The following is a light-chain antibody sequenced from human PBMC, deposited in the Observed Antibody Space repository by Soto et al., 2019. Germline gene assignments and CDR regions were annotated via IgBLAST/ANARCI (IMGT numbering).Light chain of an antibody. CDR3: QQYGSSYPWT. CDR2: GAS. J-gene: IGKJ1*01. V-gene: IGKV3-20*01. CDR1: QSVGNQ. Sequence: EIVLRQSPATLSLSPGERATLSCRASQSVGNQLAWFQQKPGQAPRLLIYGASSRATGIPDRFSGSGSGTDFTLTIRRLEPEDFAVYYCQQYGSSYPWTFGQGTKVDIK.